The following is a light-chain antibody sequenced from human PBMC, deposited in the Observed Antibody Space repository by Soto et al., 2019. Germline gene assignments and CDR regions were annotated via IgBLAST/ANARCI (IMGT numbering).Light chain of an antibody. V-gene: IGKV3-20*01. CDR2: GTS. CDR1: QSVPRRY. Sequence: EIVLTQSPGTLSLSPGERATLSCRASQSVPRRYLAWYQQKPGQAPRLLIYGTSSRATGIPDRFSGSGSGTDFALTISILEPEDFALFYCQQYGSSSTFGQGTQLDIK. CDR3: QQYGSSST. J-gene: IGKJ5*01.